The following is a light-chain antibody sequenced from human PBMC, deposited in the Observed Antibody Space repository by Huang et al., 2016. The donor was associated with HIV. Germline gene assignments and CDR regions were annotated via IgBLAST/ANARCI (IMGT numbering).Light chain of an antibody. V-gene: IGKV1-39*01. CDR2: AIS. CDR1: QSIDNY. CDR3: QQSYSVPYT. Sequence: DIQMTQSPSSLSASVGDRVTITCRASQSIDNYLNWDQRTPGKAPKLLVYAISGLQSGVPSRFSGSGSGTDFTLAISGVQPEDFATYYCQQSYSVPYTFGQGTKLEI. J-gene: IGKJ2*01.